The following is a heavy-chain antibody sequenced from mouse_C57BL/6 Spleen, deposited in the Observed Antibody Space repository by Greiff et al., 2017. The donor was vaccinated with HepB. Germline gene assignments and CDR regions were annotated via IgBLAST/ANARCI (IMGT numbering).Heavy chain of an antibody. CDR2: IRNKANGYTT. CDR3: ARYGAVVPLDY. D-gene: IGHD1-1*01. J-gene: IGHJ2*01. CDR1: GFTFTDYY. V-gene: IGHV7-3*01. Sequence: EVQRVESGGGLVQPGGSLSLSCAASGFTFTDYYMSWVRQPPGKALEWLGFIRNKANGYTTEYSASVKGRFTISRDNSQSILYLQMNALRAEDSATYYCARYGAVVPLDYWGQGTTLTVSS.